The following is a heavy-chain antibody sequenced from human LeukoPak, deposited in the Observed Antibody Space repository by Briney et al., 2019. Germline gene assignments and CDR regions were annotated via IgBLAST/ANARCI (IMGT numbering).Heavy chain of an antibody. J-gene: IGHJ4*02. CDR3: ARDRGTGGTYDY. CDR2: INHSGST. Sequence: SETLSLTCAVYGGSFSGYYWSWIRQPPGKGLEWIGEINHSGSTNYNPSLKSRVTISVDTSKNQFSLKLSSVTAADTAVYYCARDRGTGGTYDYWGQGTLVTVSS. V-gene: IGHV4-34*01. CDR1: GGSFSGYY. D-gene: IGHD1-1*01.